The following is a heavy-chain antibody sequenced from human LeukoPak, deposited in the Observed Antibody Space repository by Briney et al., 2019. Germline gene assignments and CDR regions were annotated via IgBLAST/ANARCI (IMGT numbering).Heavy chain of an antibody. V-gene: IGHV1-18*01. CDR1: GGTFSSYA. CDR2: ISAYNGNT. Sequence: ASVKVSCKASGGTFSSYAISWVRQAPGQGLEWMGWISAYNGNTNYAQKLQGRVTMTRDTSASTVYMELSSLRSEDTAVYYCASVYKYGMDVWGQGTTVTVSS. CDR3: ASVYKYGMDV. J-gene: IGHJ6*02.